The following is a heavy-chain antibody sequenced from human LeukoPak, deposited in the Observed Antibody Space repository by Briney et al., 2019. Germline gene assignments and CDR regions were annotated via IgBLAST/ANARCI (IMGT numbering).Heavy chain of an antibody. CDR3: TRATGYCSSTSCYGDY. CDR1: GFTFGDYA. J-gene: IGHJ4*02. Sequence: GGSLRLSCTASGFTFGDYAMGWVRQAPGKGLEWVGFIRNKAYGGTTEYAASVKGRFTISRDDSKSITYLQMNSLKTEDTAMYYCTRATGYCSSTSCYGDYWGQGTLVTVSS. D-gene: IGHD2-2*01. CDR2: IRNKAYGGTT. V-gene: IGHV3-49*04.